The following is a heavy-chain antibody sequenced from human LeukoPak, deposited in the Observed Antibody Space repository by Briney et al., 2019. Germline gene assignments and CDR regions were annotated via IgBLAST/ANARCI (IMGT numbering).Heavy chain of an antibody. V-gene: IGHV3-66*01. Sequence: PGGSLRLSCAVSGFTFSSYAMSWVRQAPGKGLEWVSVIYSGGSTYYADSVKGRFTFSRDNSKSTLYLQMNSLRAEDTAVYYCVRDRLSSGWFGGFDYWGQGTLVTVSS. CDR1: GFTFSSYA. D-gene: IGHD6-19*01. CDR2: IYSGGST. CDR3: VRDRLSSGWFGGFDY. J-gene: IGHJ4*02.